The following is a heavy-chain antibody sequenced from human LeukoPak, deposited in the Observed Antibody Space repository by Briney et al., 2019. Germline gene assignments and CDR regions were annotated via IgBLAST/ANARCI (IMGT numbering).Heavy chain of an antibody. CDR2: ISGTGGNT. CDR1: GFTFNNYA. Sequence: QSGGSLGLSCAASGFTFNNYAMIWVRQAPGKGLEWVSAISGTGGNTYYADSVKGRFTISRDNSKNTVYLQMNSLGAEDTAVYYCAKEREGQGFYYDSSGYDNDYWGQGTLVTVSS. V-gene: IGHV3-23*01. D-gene: IGHD3-22*01. J-gene: IGHJ4*02. CDR3: AKEREGQGFYYDSSGYDNDY.